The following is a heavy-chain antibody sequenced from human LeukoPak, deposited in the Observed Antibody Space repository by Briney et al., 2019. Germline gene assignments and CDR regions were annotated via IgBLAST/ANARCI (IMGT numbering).Heavy chain of an antibody. CDR3: AREGPYYYDSSAPSYYYGMDV. CDR1: GGSISSGDYY. J-gene: IGHJ6*02. V-gene: IGHV4-30-4*01. D-gene: IGHD3-22*01. CDR2: IYYSGST. Sequence: PSQTLSLTCTVSGGSISSGDYYWSWIRQPPGKGLEWIGYIYYSGSTYYNPSLKSRVTISVDTSKNQFSLKLSSVTAADTAVYYCAREGPYYYDSSAPSYYYGMDVWGQGTTVTVSS.